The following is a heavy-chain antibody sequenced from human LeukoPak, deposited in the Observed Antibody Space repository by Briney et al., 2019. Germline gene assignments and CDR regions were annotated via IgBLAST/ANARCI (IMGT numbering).Heavy chain of an antibody. CDR2: IYSGGGA. CDR3: ARVFPPNWFDP. V-gene: IGHV3-66*01. D-gene: IGHD3-10*02. J-gene: IGHJ5*02. Sequence: GGSLRLSCAASGFTVTSNYMSWVRQAPGKGLKWVSIIYSGGGAYYADSVKGRFTISRDNSRNTLFLQMNSLRAEDTAMYYCARVFPPNWFDPWGQGTLVTVSS. CDR1: GFTVTSNY.